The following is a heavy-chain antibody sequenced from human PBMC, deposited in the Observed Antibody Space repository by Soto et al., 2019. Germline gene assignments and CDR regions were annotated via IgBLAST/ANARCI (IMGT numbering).Heavy chain of an antibody. D-gene: IGHD1-26*01. CDR2: TTSDGARI. V-gene: IGHV3-30*03. J-gene: IGHJ4*02. CDR3: ARKNPGREWELPDY. Sequence: QVQLVESGGGVVQPGRSLRLSCAASGFAFSTYGMHWVRQAPGKGLEWVAVTTSDGARINYADSVKGRFTISRDNSRTTLYLQMNSVRIDDTAVYYCARKNPGREWELPDYWGQGTLVTVSS. CDR1: GFAFSTYG.